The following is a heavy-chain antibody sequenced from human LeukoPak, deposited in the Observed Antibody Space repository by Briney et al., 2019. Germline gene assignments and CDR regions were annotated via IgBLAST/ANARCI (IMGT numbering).Heavy chain of an antibody. CDR1: GGSISSGSYY. D-gene: IGHD3-22*01. V-gene: IGHV4-61*02. CDR3: AREVEAYDSSGYYFFDY. Sequence: SETLSLTCTVSGGSISSGSYYWSWIRQPAGKGLEWIGRIYTSGSTNYNPSLKSRVTISVDTAKNQFSLKLSSVTAADTDVYYCAREVEAYDSSGYYFFDYWGQGTLVTVSS. J-gene: IGHJ4*02. CDR2: IYTSGST.